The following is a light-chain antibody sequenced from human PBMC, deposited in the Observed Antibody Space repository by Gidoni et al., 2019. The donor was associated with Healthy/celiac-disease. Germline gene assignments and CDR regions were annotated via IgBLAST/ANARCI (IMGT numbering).Light chain of an antibody. V-gene: IGKV3-20*01. CDR3: QQYGSSPET. Sequence: EIVLTHSPGTLSLSPGERATLSCRASQSVSSSYLAWYQQKPGQAPRLLIYGASSRATGIPYMFSGSGSGTDFTLTISRLEPEDFAVYYCQQYGSSPETFGQGTKVEIK. J-gene: IGKJ1*01. CDR1: QSVSSSY. CDR2: GAS.